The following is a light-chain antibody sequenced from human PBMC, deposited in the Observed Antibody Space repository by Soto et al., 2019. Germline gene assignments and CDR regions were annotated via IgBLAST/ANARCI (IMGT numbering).Light chain of an antibody. CDR2: DDS. J-gene: IGLJ1*01. CDR1: NIGSKG. Sequence: SYELTQPPSVSVAPGQTATITCGGNNIGSKGVHWYQQKPGQAPVLVVYDDSDRPSGITERYSGSNSGNTANLTIRRVEAGDEADYYCQVWDSSSDQYVFATGTKLTVL. V-gene: IGLV3-21*02. CDR3: QVWDSSSDQYV.